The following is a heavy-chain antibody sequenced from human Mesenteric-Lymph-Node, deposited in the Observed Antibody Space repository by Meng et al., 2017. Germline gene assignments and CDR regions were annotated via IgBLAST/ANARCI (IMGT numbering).Heavy chain of an antibody. V-gene: IGHV4-31*03. CDR1: GGSISSGGHS. CDR2: IYYSGST. Sequence: QVQLQEAGPGLVKPSQTLSPTCTVPGGSISSGGHSWSWLRQHPGKGLEWIAYIYYSGSTYYNPSLKSRVILSVDTSKNQFSLKLSSVTAADTAVYYCARVDSSGYFLDYWGQGTLVTVSS. J-gene: IGHJ4*01. D-gene: IGHD3-22*01. CDR3: ARVDSSGYFLDY.